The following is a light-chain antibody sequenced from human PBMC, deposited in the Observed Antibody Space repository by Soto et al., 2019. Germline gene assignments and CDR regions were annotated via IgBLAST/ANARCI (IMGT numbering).Light chain of an antibody. CDR3: QQYNSYQYT. CDR2: KAS. CDR1: QSISTW. J-gene: IGKJ2*01. V-gene: IGKV1-5*03. Sequence: DIQMTQSPSTLSASVGDRVTITCRASQSISTWLAWYQQKPGKDPKLLIYKASSLESGVPSRFSGSGSGTEFTLTISSLQPDDCATYYCQQYNSYQYTFGQGTKLEIK.